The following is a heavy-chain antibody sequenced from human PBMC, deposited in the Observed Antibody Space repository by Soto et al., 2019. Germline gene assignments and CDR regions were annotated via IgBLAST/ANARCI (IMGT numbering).Heavy chain of an antibody. CDR3: AKGLINGRGYDED. Sequence: EVHLLESGGGLVHPGESLRLSCGASGFTFSSCVMAWVRQAPGKGLEWVSCITDSGTGTYYADSVKGRFTISRDNSKNTMYLQMNNLRAEDTGGYYCAKGLINGRGYDEDWGQGTLVTVSS. V-gene: IGHV3-23*01. J-gene: IGHJ4*02. D-gene: IGHD2-8*01. CDR1: GFTFSSCV. CDR2: ITDSGTGT.